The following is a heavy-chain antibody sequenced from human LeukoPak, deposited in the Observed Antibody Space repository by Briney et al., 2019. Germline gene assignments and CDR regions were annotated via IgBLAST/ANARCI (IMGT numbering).Heavy chain of an antibody. Sequence: GASVKVSCKASGYTFTSYGISWVRQAPGQGLEWMGWISAYNGNTNYAQKLQGRVTMTTDTSTSTAYMELRGLRSDDTAVYYCASLSVAGPDYYYYYGMDVWGQGTTVTVSS. CDR2: ISAYNGNT. D-gene: IGHD6-19*01. CDR1: GYTFTSYG. J-gene: IGHJ6*02. V-gene: IGHV1-18*01. CDR3: ASLSVAGPDYYYYYGMDV.